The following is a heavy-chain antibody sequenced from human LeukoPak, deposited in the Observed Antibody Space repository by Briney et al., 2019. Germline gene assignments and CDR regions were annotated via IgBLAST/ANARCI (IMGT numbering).Heavy chain of an antibody. V-gene: IGHV3-23*01. CDR1: GFTFSSYV. CDR3: AKGGGATDY. Sequence: GGSLRLSCAASGFTFSSYVMNWVRQAPGKGLEWVSGISGSGGPTDYADSVKGRFTISRDNSKNTLYLQMNSLRAEDTAVYYCAKGGGATDYWGQGTLVTVAS. CDR2: ISGSGGPT. J-gene: IGHJ4*02. D-gene: IGHD1-26*01.